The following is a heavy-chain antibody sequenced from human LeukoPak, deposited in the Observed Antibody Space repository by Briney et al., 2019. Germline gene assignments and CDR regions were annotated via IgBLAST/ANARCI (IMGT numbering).Heavy chain of an antibody. D-gene: IGHD3-10*01. CDR1: GYTFTGYY. CDR2: INPNSGGT. CDR3: ARDRDGSGSSPGVY. J-gene: IGHJ4*02. Sequence: ASVKVSCKASGYTFTGYYMHWVRQAPGQGLEWMGWINPNSGGTNYAQKFQGWVTMTRDTSISTAYMELSRLRSDDTAVYYCARDRDGSGSSPGVYWGQGTLVTVSS. V-gene: IGHV1-2*04.